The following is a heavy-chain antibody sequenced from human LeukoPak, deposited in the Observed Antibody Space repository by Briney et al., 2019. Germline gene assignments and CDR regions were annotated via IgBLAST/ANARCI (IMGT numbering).Heavy chain of an antibody. V-gene: IGHV3-21*01. Sequence: GGSLRLSCAASEFSVGSNYMTWVRQAPGKGLEWVSSISSSSSYIYYADSVKGRFTISRDNAKNSLYLQMNSLRAEDTAVYYCARDPLLRYYFDYWGQGTLVTVSS. D-gene: IGHD2-15*01. J-gene: IGHJ4*02. CDR2: ISSSSSYI. CDR3: ARDPLLRYYFDY. CDR1: EFSVGSNY.